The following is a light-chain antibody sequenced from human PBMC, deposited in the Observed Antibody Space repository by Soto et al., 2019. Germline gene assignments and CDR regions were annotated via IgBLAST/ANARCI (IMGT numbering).Light chain of an antibody. CDR2: DAS. Sequence: EIALTQSPATLALSPGERATLFCRASQSVSTYLAWYQQKPGQAPRLLIYDASSRATDIPARFSGSGSGTDFTLAISTLEPEDFAVYYCQQRTEWPPTFGQGTKVEIK. CDR1: QSVSTY. CDR3: QQRTEWPPT. V-gene: IGKV3-11*01. J-gene: IGKJ1*01.